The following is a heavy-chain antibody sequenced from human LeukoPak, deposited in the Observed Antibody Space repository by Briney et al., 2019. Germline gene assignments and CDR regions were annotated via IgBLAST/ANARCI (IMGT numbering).Heavy chain of an antibody. D-gene: IGHD2-15*01. J-gene: IGHJ4*02. CDR3: ARGEGYCSGGSCPKAVDC. CDR1: GGSISSYY. Sequence: SETLSLTCTVSGGSISSYYWSWIRQPPGKGLEWIGYIYYSGSTYYNPSLKSRVTISVDTSKNQFSLKLSSVTAADTAVYYCARGEGYCSGGSCPKAVDCWGQGTLVTVSS. V-gene: IGHV4-59*12. CDR2: IYYSGST.